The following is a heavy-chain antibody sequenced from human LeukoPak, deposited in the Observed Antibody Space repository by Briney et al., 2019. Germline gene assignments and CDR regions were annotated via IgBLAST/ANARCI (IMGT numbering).Heavy chain of an antibody. CDR1: EFSVGSNY. Sequence: GGSLRLSCAASEFSVGSNYMTWVRQAPGKGLEWVSLIYSGGSTYYADSVKGRFTISRDNAKDSLHLQMNSLRAEDMALYFCARANYPYGRVNDAFDIWGQGTMVTVSS. CDR2: IYSGGST. J-gene: IGHJ3*02. CDR3: ARANYPYGRVNDAFDI. V-gene: IGHV3-53*05. D-gene: IGHD3-10*02.